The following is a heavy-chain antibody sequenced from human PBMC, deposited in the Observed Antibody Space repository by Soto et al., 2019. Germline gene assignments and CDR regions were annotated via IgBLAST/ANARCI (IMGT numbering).Heavy chain of an antibody. D-gene: IGHD3-3*01. CDR3: AHTMLKYDFWSGPADAFDI. J-gene: IGHJ3*02. Sequence: ASVRVSCKASGYTFTSYYMHWVRQAPGQGLEWMGIINPSGGSTSYAQKFQGRVTMTRDTSTSTVYMELSSLRSEDTAVYYCAHTMLKYDFWSGPADAFDIWGQGTMVTV. CDR1: GYTFTSYY. V-gene: IGHV1-46*01. CDR2: INPSGGST.